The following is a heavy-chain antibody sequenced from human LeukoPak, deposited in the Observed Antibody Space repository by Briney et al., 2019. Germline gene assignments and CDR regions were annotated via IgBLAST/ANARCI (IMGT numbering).Heavy chain of an antibody. CDR1: GFTVSSNY. CDR2: IYSGGST. V-gene: IGHV3-53*01. D-gene: IGHD6-19*01. CDR3: AKFGTVAGTHFDY. Sequence: GGSLRLSCAASGFTVSSNYMSWVRQAPGKGLEWVSVIYSGGSTFYADSVKGRFTISRDNSKNTLYLQMNSLRAEDTAVYYCAKFGTVAGTHFDYWGQGTLVTVSS. J-gene: IGHJ4*02.